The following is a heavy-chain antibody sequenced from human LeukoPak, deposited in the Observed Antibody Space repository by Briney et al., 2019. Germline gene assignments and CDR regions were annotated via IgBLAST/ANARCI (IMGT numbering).Heavy chain of an antibody. J-gene: IGHJ4*02. CDR1: GFTFSSYG. D-gene: IGHD3-10*01. Sequence: GGSLRLSCAASGFTFSSYGMHWVRQAPGKGLEWVAVISYDGSNKYYADSVKGRFTISRGNSKNTLYLQMNSLRAEDTAVYYCAKVETAYGSGSYYDYWGQGTLVTVSS. V-gene: IGHV3-30*18. CDR2: ISYDGSNK. CDR3: AKVETAYGSGSYYDY.